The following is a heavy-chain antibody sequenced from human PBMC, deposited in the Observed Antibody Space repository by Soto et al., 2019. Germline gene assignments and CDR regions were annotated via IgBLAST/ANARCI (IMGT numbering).Heavy chain of an antibody. J-gene: IGHJ4*02. Sequence: QVQLVESGGGVVQPGRSLRLSCAASGFTFSSFGMHWVRQAPVKGLEWVAVISSDGNTKYYADSVKGRFTISRDNSKNTLYLQLDSLRVEDTAVYYCTSQVATGDWGQGTLVTVSS. D-gene: IGHD5-12*01. CDR1: GFTFSSFG. V-gene: IGHV3-30*03. CDR2: ISSDGNTK. CDR3: TSQVATGD.